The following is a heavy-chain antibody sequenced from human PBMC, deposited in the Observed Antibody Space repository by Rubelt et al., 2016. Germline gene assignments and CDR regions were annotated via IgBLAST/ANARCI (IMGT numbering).Heavy chain of an antibody. V-gene: IGHV3-74*01. CDR1: GFTFSRHW. J-gene: IGHJ4*02. D-gene: IGHD3-22*01. CDR2: ISWNSGSI. Sequence: EVQLVESGGGLVQPGGSLRLSCTASGFTFSRHWMHWVRQAPGKGLEWVSGISWNSGSIGYADSVKGRITISRDNSKNTLYLQRNSLRAEDTAVYYCAKGVSSDWRPFDYWGQGTLVTVSS. CDR3: AKGVSSDWRPFDY.